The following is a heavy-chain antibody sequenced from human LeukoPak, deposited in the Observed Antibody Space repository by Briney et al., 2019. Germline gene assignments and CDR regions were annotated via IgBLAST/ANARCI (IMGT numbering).Heavy chain of an antibody. CDR3: AREPNSSHQGGNDY. CDR1: GGSFSGYY. CDR2: INHSGST. J-gene: IGHJ4*02. Sequence: SETRSLTCAVYGGSFSGYYWSWIRQPPGKGLEWIGEINHSGSTNYNPSLKSRVAISVDTSKNQFSLKLSSVTAADTAVYYCAREPNSSHQGGNDYWGQGTLVTVS. V-gene: IGHV4-34*01. D-gene: IGHD2-15*01.